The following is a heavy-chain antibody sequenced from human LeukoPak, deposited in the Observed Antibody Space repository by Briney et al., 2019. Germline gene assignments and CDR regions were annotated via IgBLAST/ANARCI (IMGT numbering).Heavy chain of an antibody. J-gene: IGHJ4*02. CDR1: GYTFTGYY. D-gene: IGHD2-2*01. V-gene: IGHV1-2*02. CDR3: ASRPDIVVVPAAASITFDY. Sequence: ASVKVSCKASGYTFTGYYMHWVRQAPGQGLEWMGWINPNSGGTNYAQKFQGRVTMTRDTSISTAYMELSRLRSDDTAVYYCASRPDIVVVPAAASITFDYWGQGTLVTVSS. CDR2: INPNSGGT.